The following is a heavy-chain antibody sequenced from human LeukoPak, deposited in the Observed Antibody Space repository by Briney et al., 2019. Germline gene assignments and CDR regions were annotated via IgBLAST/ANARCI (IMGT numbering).Heavy chain of an antibody. V-gene: IGHV5-51*01. Sequence: PGESLKISCKDSGYSFTSSWIGWVRQMPGKGLERMGIIYPGDSDTKYSPSFQGQVTISADKSITTAYLQWSSLKASDTAMYYCAFVGLRVRGVPLYFDYWGQGTLVTVSS. CDR3: AFVGLRVRGVPLYFDY. CDR1: GYSFTSSW. D-gene: IGHD3-10*01. J-gene: IGHJ4*02. CDR2: IYPGDSDT.